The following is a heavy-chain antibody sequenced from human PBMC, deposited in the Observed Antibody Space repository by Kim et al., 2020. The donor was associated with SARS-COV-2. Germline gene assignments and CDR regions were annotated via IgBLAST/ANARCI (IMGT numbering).Heavy chain of an antibody. CDR1: GGTFSSYA. J-gene: IGHJ5*02. Sequence: SVKVSCKASGGTFSSYAISWVRQAPGRGLEWMGGIIPIFGKANYAQKFQGRVTITADESTSTAYMELSSLRSEDTAVYYCAIVGYVDYATVIDPWGQGTLVTVSP. D-gene: IGHD4-17*01. CDR3: AIVGYVDYATVIDP. CDR2: IIPIFGKA. V-gene: IGHV1-69*13.